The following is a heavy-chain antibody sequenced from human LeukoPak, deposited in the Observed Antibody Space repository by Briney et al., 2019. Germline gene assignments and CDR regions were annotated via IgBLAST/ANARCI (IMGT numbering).Heavy chain of an antibody. CDR2: ISSSGSTI. CDR1: GFTFGDYY. D-gene: IGHD3-22*01. Sequence: GGSLRPSCAASGFTFGDYYMSWIRQAPGKGLEWVSYISSSGSTIYYADSVKGRFTISRDNAKNSLYLQMNSLRAEDTAVYYCARYYYDSSGYYYFDYWGQGTLVTVSS. J-gene: IGHJ4*02. CDR3: ARYYYDSSGYYYFDY. V-gene: IGHV3-11*04.